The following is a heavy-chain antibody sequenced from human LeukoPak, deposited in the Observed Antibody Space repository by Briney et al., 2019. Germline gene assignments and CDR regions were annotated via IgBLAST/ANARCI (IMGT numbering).Heavy chain of an antibody. CDR2: INHSGST. CDR1: GGSFSGYY. V-gene: IGHV4-34*01. J-gene: IGHJ4*02. D-gene: IGHD5-18*01. CDR3: ARGLGYSYGYWLDY. Sequence: PSETLSLTCAVYGGSFSGYYWSWIRQPPGKGLEWIGEINHSGSTNYNPSLKSRVTISVDTSKNQFSLKLSSVTAADTAVYYCARGLGYSYGYWLDYWGQGTLVTVSS.